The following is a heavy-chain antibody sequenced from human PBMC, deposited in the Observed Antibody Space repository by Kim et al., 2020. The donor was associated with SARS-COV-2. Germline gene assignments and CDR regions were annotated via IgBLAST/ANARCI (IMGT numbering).Heavy chain of an antibody. J-gene: IGHJ4*02. CDR1: GGSISSYY. Sequence: SETLSLTCTVSGGSISSYYWSWIRQPPGKGLEWIGYIYYSGSTNYNPSLKSRVTISVDTSKNQFSLKLSSVTAADTAVYYCARESVLLWFGESHFDYWGQGTLVTVSS. CDR2: IYYSGST. D-gene: IGHD3-10*01. CDR3: ARESVLLWFGESHFDY. V-gene: IGHV4-59*01.